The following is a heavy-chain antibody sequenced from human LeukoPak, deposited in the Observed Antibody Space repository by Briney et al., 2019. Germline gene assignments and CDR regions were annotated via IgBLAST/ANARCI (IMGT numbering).Heavy chain of an antibody. V-gene: IGHV6-1*01. CDR1: GDSVSSANTA. CDR3: ARGWGFDF. D-gene: IGHD7-27*01. J-gene: IGHJ4*02. CDR2: TYYRSKWYT. Sequence: SQTLSLTCAISGDSVSSANTAWSWIRQSPSRGLEWLGRTYYRSKWYTDYAVSVKSRIIINPDTSKNQFSLQLNSLTPEDTAVYYCARGWGFDFWGLGTLVTVSS.